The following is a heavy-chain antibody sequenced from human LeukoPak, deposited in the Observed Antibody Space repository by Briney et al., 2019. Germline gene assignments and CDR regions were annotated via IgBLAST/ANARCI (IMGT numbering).Heavy chain of an antibody. Sequence: ASVKVSCKASGGTFSSYAISWVRQAPGQGLEWMGGIIPIFGTANYAQKFQGRVTITADESTSTAYMELSSLRSEDTAVYYCARLNWGLGAFDIWGQGTMVTVSS. CDR3: ARLNWGLGAFDI. D-gene: IGHD7-27*01. CDR2: IIPIFGTA. CDR1: GGTFSSYA. J-gene: IGHJ3*02. V-gene: IGHV1-69*01.